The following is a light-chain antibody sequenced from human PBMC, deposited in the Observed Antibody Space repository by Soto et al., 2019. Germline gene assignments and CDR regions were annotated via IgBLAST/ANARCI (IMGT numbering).Light chain of an antibody. Sequence: QSALTQPASVSGSPGQSITISCTGTSTDVGGYNFVSWYQQHPGKVPKLMIYEVSNRPSGVSNRFSGSKSGNTASLTISGLQTEDEADYYCCSYTTSSSWVFGGGTKPTVL. V-gene: IGLV2-14*01. CDR3: CSYTTSSSWV. J-gene: IGLJ3*02. CDR2: EVS. CDR1: STDVGGYNF.